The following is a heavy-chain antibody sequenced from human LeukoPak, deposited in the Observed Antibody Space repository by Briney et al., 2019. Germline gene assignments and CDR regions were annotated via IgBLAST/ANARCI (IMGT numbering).Heavy chain of an antibody. V-gene: IGHV3-30*18. CDR3: AKPVVSSRRDYYYYVMDV. CDR1: GFTFSSYG. D-gene: IGHD6-13*01. CDR2: ISYDGSNK. J-gene: IGHJ6*02. Sequence: PGGSLRLSCAASGFTFSSYGMHWVRQAPGKGLEWVAVISYDGSNKYYADSVKGRFHISRDNSKNTLYLQRNSLRAEDTAVYYCAKPVVSSRRDYYYYVMDVWGQGTTVTVSS.